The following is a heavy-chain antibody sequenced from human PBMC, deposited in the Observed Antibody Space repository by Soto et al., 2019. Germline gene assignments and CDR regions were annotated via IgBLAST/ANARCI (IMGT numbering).Heavy chain of an antibody. CDR1: GFTFSVYA. CDR2: ISSNGGRT. D-gene: IGHD1-7*01. Sequence: LRLSCAASGFTFSVYAMSWVRQAPGKGLEWVSAISSNGGRTFYADSLRGRFTISRDNSKSALYLQMNNLRAEDTAIYYCAKYSELPYEAYLQQWGQGTLVTAPQ. V-gene: IGHV3-23*01. CDR3: AKYSELPYEAYLQQ. J-gene: IGHJ1*01.